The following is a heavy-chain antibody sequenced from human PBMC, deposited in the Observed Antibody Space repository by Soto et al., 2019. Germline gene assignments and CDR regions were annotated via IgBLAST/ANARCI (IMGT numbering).Heavy chain of an antibody. Sequence: GGAPRPSCATPGFPFRNAWVKWVRQAPGKGLEWVGRIKSKTDGGTTDYAAPVKGRFTISRDDSKNTLYLQMNSLKTEDTAVYYCTTARLDYWGQGTLVTVSS. V-gene: IGHV3-15*07. J-gene: IGHJ4*02. CDR1: GFPFRNAW. CDR2: IKSKTDGGTT. CDR3: TTARLDY.